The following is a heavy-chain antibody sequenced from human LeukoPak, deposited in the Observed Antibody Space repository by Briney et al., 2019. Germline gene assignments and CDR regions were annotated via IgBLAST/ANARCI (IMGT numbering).Heavy chain of an antibody. V-gene: IGHV3-23*01. J-gene: IGHJ4*02. Sequence: GGSLRLSCTASGFTFSRKGMSWVRQAPGKGLEWVSGMSGSGDRTYYADSVKGRFTISRDNSKNTLYLQMNSLRAEDTAVYYCAKPLVEQQLVLGYWGQGTLVTVSS. D-gene: IGHD6-13*01. CDR1: GFTFSRKG. CDR3: AKPLVEQQLVLGY. CDR2: MSGSGDRT.